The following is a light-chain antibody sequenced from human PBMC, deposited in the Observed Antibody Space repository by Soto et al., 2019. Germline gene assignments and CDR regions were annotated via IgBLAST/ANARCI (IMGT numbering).Light chain of an antibody. J-gene: IGLJ1*01. CDR2: EVI. CDR3: CSYAGSSPFV. Sequence: QSALTQPASVSGSPGQSITISCTGTSSDVGGYDLVSWYQQHPGKAPKLMIYEVIKRPSGVSDRFSGSKSGNTASLTISGLQAEDEADYYCCSYAGSSPFVFGPATKLTVL. CDR1: SSDVGGYDL. V-gene: IGLV2-23*02.